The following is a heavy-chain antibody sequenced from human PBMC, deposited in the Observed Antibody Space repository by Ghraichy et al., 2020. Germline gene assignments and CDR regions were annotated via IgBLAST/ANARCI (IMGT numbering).Heavy chain of an antibody. D-gene: IGHD1-7*01. CDR1: GFTFSSYW. Sequence: GGSLRLSCAASGFTFSSYWMSWVRQAPGKGLEWLANIKTDGSDKYYVDSVKGRFIISRDNAKNSLFLQLDSLRADDPAVYYCAGDGNYDWDYWGQGTLVTVSS. V-gene: IGHV3-7*05. CDR3: AGDGNYDWDY. J-gene: IGHJ4*02. CDR2: IKTDGSDK.